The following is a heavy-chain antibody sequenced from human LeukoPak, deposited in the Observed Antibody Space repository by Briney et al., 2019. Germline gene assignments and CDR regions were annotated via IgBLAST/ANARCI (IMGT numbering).Heavy chain of an antibody. D-gene: IGHD4-11*01. CDR3: ARVRVNSHGDYTDRFDY. J-gene: IGHJ4*02. V-gene: IGHV4-30-2*01. CDR1: GGSISSGGYY. CDR2: IYHSGST. Sequence: PSETLSLTCTVSGGSISSGGYYWSWIRQPPGKGLEWIGYIYHSGSTYYNPSLKNRVTISVDRSKNQFSLKLSSVTAADTAVYYCARVRVNSHGDYTDRFDYWGQGTLVTVSS.